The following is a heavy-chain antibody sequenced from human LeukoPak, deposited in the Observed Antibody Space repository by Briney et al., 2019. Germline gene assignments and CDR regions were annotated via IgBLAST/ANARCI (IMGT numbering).Heavy chain of an antibody. J-gene: IGHJ4*02. D-gene: IGHD6-25*01. Sequence: PSETLSLTCTVSGGSISSYYWSWIRQPPGKGLEWIGYIYYSGSTNYNPSLKSRVTILVDTSKNQFSLKLSSVTAADTAVYYCARAIPGIAAVDYWGQGTLVTVSS. CDR3: ARAIPGIAAVDY. CDR1: GGSISSYY. CDR2: IYYSGST. V-gene: IGHV4-59*01.